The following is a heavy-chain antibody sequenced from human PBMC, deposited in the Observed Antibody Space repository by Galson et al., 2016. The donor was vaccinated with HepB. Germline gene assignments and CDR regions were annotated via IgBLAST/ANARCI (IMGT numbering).Heavy chain of an antibody. CDR1: GYSFTNYW. D-gene: IGHD2-15*01. V-gene: IGHV5-51*01. CDR3: ARRDRDCSGGTCFSRNFDY. J-gene: IGHJ4*02. CDR2: IYPGDSDI. Sequence: QSGAEVKKPGESLRISCKASGYSFTNYWIGWVRQMPGEGLEWMGIIYPGDSDIRNNSPFQGQVTISADKSITTAYLQWGSLKASDSAIYFCARRDRDCSGGTCFSRNFDYWGQGTLVSVSS.